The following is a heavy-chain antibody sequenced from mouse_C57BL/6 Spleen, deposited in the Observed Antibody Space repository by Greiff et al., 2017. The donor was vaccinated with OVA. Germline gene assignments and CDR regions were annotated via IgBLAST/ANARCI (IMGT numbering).Heavy chain of an antibody. CDR2: IWSGGST. J-gene: IGHJ1*03. V-gene: IGHV2-2*01. D-gene: IGHD2-4*01. CDR1: GFSLTSYG. Sequence: VQLVESGPGLVQPSQSLSITCTVSGFSLTSYGVHWVRQSPGKGLEWLGVIWSGGSTDYNAAFISRLSISKDNSKSQVFFKMNSLQADDTAIYYCARNDDDYDGGWYFDVWGTGTTVTVSS. CDR3: ARNDDDYDGGWYFDV.